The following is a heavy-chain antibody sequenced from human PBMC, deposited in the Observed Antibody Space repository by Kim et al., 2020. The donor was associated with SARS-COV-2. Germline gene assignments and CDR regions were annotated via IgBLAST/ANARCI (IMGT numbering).Heavy chain of an antibody. CDR3: AKDHPSSDWPTFDS. Sequence: GGSLRLSCAASGFTFSRYAMSWVRQAPGKGPEWIAAVNNGGNAYYANFARGRFTVSRDNSRNTLDLQMNSLTAEDTALYFCAKDHPSSDWPTFDSWGQGT. J-gene: IGHJ4*02. CDR2: VNNGGNA. V-gene: IGHV3-23*01. D-gene: IGHD2-21*02. CDR1: GFTFSRYA.